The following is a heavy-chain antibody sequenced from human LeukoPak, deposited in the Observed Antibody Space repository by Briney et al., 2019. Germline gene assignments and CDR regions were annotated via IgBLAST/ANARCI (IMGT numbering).Heavy chain of an antibody. J-gene: IGHJ3*02. D-gene: IGHD6-13*01. CDR3: ARKRGGRQQLVPTGVCDAFDI. CDR2: INPNSGGT. V-gene: IGHV1-2*02. Sequence: ASVKVSCKASGYTFTGYYMHWVRQAPGQGLEWMGWINPNSGGTNYAQKFQGRVTMTRDTSISTAYMELSSLRSEDTAVYYCARKRGGRQQLVPTGVCDAFDIWGQGTMVTVSS. CDR1: GYTFTGYY.